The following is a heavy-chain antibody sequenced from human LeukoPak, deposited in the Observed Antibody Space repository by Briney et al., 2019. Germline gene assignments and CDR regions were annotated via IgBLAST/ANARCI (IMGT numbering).Heavy chain of an antibody. CDR3: ARSDWFDP. D-gene: IGHD2-21*01. Sequence: GGSLRLSCAASGFTFSTFAMIWVRQPPGKWLVWVSRIKSDGSITSYADSVKGRVTISRDNAKNTLYLQMNSLRAEDTAVYYCARSDWFDPWGQGTLVIVSS. V-gene: IGHV3-74*01. J-gene: IGHJ5*02. CDR2: IKSDGSIT. CDR1: GFTFSTFA.